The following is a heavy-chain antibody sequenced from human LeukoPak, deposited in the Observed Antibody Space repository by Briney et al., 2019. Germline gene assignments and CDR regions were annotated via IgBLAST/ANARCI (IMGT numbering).Heavy chain of an antibody. V-gene: IGHV5-51*01. D-gene: IGHD1-26*01. J-gene: IGHJ3*01. CDR1: AYSFTSYC. CDR2: IYPGDSGP. Sequence: GESLQISCKVSAYSFTSYCIGWVRQMPGKGREWMGIIYPGDSGPTYSPSFQGEVTISVDKSINTAYLQWSSLQASDTAMYYCGMSGDRVPLQDDVFDVWGQGTMVTVST. CDR3: GMSGDRVPLQDDVFDV.